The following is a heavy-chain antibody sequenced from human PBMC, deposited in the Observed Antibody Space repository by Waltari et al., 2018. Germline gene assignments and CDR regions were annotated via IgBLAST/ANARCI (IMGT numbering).Heavy chain of an antibody. D-gene: IGHD3-3*01. J-gene: IGHJ6*02. CDR1: GYTFTSYG. V-gene: IGHV1-18*01. CDR2: ISAYNGNT. Sequence: QVQLVQSGAEVKKPGASVKVSCKASGYTFTSYGISWVRQAPGQGLEWMGWISAYNGNTNYAQKLQGRVTMTTETSPSTAYMELRSLRSDDTAVYYCARDTAYDFWSGYYDYGMDVWGQGTTVTVSS. CDR3: ARDTAYDFWSGYYDYGMDV.